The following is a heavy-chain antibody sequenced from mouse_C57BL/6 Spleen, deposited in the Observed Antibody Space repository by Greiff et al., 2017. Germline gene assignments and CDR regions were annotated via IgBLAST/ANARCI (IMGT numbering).Heavy chain of an antibody. Sequence: QVTLKVSGPGILQSSQTLSLTCSFSGFSLSTSGMGVSWIRPPSGKGLEWLAHIYWDDDKRYNPSLKSQLTIYKDTSRNQVFLKITSVDTADTATYYCARTTEGRYGSHYAMDYWGQGTSVTVSS. CDR2: IYWDDDK. V-gene: IGHV8-12*01. CDR1: GFSLSTSGMG. CDR3: ARTTEGRYGSHYAMDY. J-gene: IGHJ4*01. D-gene: IGHD1-1*01.